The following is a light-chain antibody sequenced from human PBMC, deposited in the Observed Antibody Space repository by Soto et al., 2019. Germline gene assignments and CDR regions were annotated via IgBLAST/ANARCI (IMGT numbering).Light chain of an antibody. CDR1: QSVSSSY. V-gene: IGKV3-20*01. CDR3: QQFGNSPPYT. CDR2: GAS. J-gene: IGKJ2*01. Sequence: EIVLTQSPGTLSLSPGERATLSCRASQSVSSSYLAWYQQKPGQAPRLLIYGASSRATGIPDRFSGSGSGTHFTLTISRLEPEDFAVYYCQQFGNSPPYTFGQGTKLEIK.